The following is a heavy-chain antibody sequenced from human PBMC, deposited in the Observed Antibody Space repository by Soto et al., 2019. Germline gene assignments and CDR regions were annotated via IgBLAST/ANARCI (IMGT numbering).Heavy chain of an antibody. D-gene: IGHD2-8*02. Sequence: EVQLVESGGGLVQPGRSLRLSCAASGFTFDDYAMHWVRQAPGKGLEWVSGISWNSGSIGYADSVKGRFTISRDNAKNSLYLQINSLRAEDTALYYCAKGGGVARPPGVYYYYYYMDVWGKGTTVTVSS. J-gene: IGHJ6*03. CDR1: GFTFDDYA. V-gene: IGHV3-9*01. CDR3: AKGGGVARPPGVYYYYYYMDV. CDR2: ISWNSGSI.